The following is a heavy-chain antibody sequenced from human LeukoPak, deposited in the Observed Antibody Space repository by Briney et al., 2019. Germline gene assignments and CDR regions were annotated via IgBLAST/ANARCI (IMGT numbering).Heavy chain of an antibody. Sequence: ASVKFSCKASGYTFTSYDINWVRQATGQGLGWMGWMNPNSVNTVYAQKFQGRVTMTRNTSISTAYMERSSLRSEDTAVYYCARASRHRRLGELFSPRTGVYYMDVWGKGTTVTVSS. V-gene: IGHV1-8*01. CDR2: MNPNSVNT. D-gene: IGHD3-10*01. CDR1: GYTFTSYD. CDR3: ARASRHRRLGELFSPRTGVYYMDV. J-gene: IGHJ6*03.